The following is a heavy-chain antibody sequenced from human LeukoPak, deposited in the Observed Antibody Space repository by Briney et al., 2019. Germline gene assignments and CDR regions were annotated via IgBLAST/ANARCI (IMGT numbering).Heavy chain of an antibody. D-gene: IGHD3-22*01. J-gene: IGHJ4*02. CDR3: ARAGGGVRDSSYFDY. CDR1: GYTFANYG. CDR2: INAGNGNT. V-gene: IGHV1-3*01. Sequence: GASVKVSCKTSGYTFANYGMHWVRQAPRQSLEWMGWINAGNGNTKYSQKFQGRVTITRDTSASTAYMELSSLRSEDTAVYYCARAGGGVRDSSYFDYWGQGTLVTVSS.